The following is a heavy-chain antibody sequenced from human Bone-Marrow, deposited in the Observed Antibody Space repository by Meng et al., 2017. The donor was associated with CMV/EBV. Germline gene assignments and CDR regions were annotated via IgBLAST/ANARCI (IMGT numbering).Heavy chain of an antibody. J-gene: IGHJ6*02. V-gene: IGHV3-7*01. CDR2: IKQDGSEK. Sequence: GESLKISCAASGFTFSSYWMSWVRQAPGKGLEWVANIKQDGSEKYYVDSVKGRFTISRDNAKNSLYLQMNSLRAEDTAVYYCARDQNGMDFWGQGTTVTVSS. CDR3: ARDQNGMDF. CDR1: GFTFSSYW.